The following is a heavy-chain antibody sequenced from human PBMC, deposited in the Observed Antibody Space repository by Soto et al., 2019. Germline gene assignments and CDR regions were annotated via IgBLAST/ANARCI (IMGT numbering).Heavy chain of an antibody. V-gene: IGHV3-11*05. CDR2: ISSSSSYT. CDR1: GFTFSDYY. J-gene: IGHJ4*02. CDR3: AREALLVDSAMAPFDY. Sequence: QVQLVESGGGLVKPGGSLRLSCAASGFTFSDYYMSWIRQAPGKGLEWVSYISSSSSYTNYADSVKGRFTISRDNAKNSRYLQMNSLRADDTAVYYWAREALLVDSAMAPFDYWGQGTLVTVSS. D-gene: IGHD5-18*01.